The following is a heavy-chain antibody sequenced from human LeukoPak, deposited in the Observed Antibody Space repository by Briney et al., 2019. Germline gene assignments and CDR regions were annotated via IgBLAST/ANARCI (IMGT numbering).Heavy chain of an antibody. CDR1: GGTFSSYA. V-gene: IGHV1-69*05. J-gene: IGHJ4*02. CDR3: ARGAYYDSSGSNFDY. D-gene: IGHD3-22*01. CDR2: IIPIFGTA. Sequence: SVKVSCKASGGTFSSYAISWVRQAPGQGLEWMGGIIPIFGTANYAQKFQGRVTNTTDDSTSTAYMELSSLRSEDTAVYYCARGAYYDSSGSNFDYWGQGTLDTVSS.